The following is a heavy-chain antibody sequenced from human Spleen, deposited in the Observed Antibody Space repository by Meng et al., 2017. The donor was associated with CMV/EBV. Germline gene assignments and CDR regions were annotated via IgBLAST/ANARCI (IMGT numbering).Heavy chain of an antibody. CDR2: IYSGGST. D-gene: IGHD3-3*01. V-gene: IGHV3-66*01. J-gene: IGHJ4*02. CDR1: GGSISSSSYY. CDR3: AALRFLGRFDY. Sequence: LQLQGSGPGLGKPSETLSLTCTVSGGSISSSSYYWGWIRQPPGKGLEWVSVIYSGGSTYYADSVKGRFTISRDNSKNTLYLQMNSLRAEDTAVYYCAALRFLGRFDYWGQGTLVTVSS.